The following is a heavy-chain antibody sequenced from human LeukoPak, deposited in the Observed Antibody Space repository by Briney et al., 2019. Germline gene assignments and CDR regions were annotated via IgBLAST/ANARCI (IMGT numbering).Heavy chain of an antibody. D-gene: IGHD1-26*01. Sequence: PGGSLRLSCAASGFTFSSYAMTWVRKAPGKGLEWVSSISSSTYTYYADSVKGRFTISRDNAKNSLYLQMNSPRAEDTAVYYCARGVGANGPSPFDYWGQGTLVTVSS. CDR2: ISSSTYT. CDR3: ARGVGANGPSPFDY. J-gene: IGHJ4*02. V-gene: IGHV3-21*01. CDR1: GFTFSSYA.